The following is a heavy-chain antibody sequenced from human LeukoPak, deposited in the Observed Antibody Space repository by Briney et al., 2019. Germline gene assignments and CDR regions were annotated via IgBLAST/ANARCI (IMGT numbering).Heavy chain of an antibody. D-gene: IGHD6-13*01. V-gene: IGHV1-24*01. CDR3: ATDSSLYSSSWTDLDY. J-gene: IGHJ4*02. CDR1: GYTLTELS. Sequence: APVKVSCKVSGYTLTELSMHWVRQAPGKGLEWMGGFDPEDDETIYAQKFQGRVTMTEDTSTDTAYMELSSLRSEDTAVYYCATDSSLYSSSWTDLDYWGQGTLVTVSS. CDR2: FDPEDDET.